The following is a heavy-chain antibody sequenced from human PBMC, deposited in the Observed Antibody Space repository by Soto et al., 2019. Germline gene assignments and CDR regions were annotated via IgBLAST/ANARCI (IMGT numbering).Heavy chain of an antibody. CDR1: GGSISTYY. J-gene: IGHJ4*02. CDR2: IYYSGST. CDR3: ARMGYYYDQLDY. Sequence: PSETLSLTCTVSGGSISTYYWTWIRQPPGKGLEWIGNIYYSGSTNYNPSLKSRVTMLVDTSKNHFSLSLSSVTAADTAVYYCARMGYYYDQLDYWGQGTRVTVS. V-gene: IGHV4-59*01. D-gene: IGHD3-22*01.